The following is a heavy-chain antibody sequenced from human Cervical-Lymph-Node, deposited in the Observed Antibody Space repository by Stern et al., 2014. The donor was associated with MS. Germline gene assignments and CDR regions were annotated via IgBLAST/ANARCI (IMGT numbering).Heavy chain of an antibody. D-gene: IGHD4/OR15-4a*01. Sequence: QVQLQESGPGLVKPSQTLSLSCAVSGGSISGHYYWSWIRQQPGKGLEWIGCIFHNGNTYYNPSLKSRVTLSVYTSRNQFSLKLRSVTAADTAVYYCATDTSSDYDRTFDYWGQGTLVTVSS. V-gene: IGHV4-31*11. CDR2: IFHNGNT. CDR3: ATDTSSDYDRTFDY. J-gene: IGHJ4*02. CDR1: GGSISGHYY.